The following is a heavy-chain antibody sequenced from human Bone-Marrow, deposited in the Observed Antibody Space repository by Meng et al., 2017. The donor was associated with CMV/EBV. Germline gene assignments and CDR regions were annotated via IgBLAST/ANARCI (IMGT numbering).Heavy chain of an antibody. CDR3: AKVEYYYDSSGYSFDY. J-gene: IGHJ4*02. V-gene: IGHV3-11*04. CDR2: ISSSGSTI. D-gene: IGHD3-22*01. Sequence: SLKISCAASGFTFSDYYMSWIRQAPGKGLEWVSYISSSGSTIYYADSVKGRFTISRDNAKNSLYLQMNSLRAEDTAVYYCAKVEYYYDSSGYSFDYWGQGTLVTVSS. CDR1: GFTFSDYY.